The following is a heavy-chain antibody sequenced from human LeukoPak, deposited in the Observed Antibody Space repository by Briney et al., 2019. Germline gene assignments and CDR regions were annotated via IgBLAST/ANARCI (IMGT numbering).Heavy chain of an antibody. CDR1: GFTFSDYY. Sequence: GGSLRLSCVASGFTFSDYYMSWIRQAPGKGLEWVSYISSSGSTIYYADSVKGRFTISRDNAKNSLYLQMNSLRAEDTAVYYCARFGPAATEFTQYYYYYMDVWGKGTTVTVSS. D-gene: IGHD2-2*01. CDR3: ARFGPAATEFTQYYYYYMDV. CDR2: ISSSGSTI. V-gene: IGHV3-11*04. J-gene: IGHJ6*03.